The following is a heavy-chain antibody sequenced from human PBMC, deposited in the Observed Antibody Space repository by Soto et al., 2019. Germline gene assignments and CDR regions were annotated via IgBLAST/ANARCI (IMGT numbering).Heavy chain of an antibody. V-gene: IGHV4-59*12. J-gene: IGHJ6*02. CDR1: GGSISSYY. Sequence: SETLSLTCTVSGGSISSYYWSWIRQPPGKGLEWIGYINYSGSTNYNPSLKSRVTISVDTSKNQFSLKLSSVTAADPAVFYCARGNGNYYYYGLPVWGLGTPVTAS. CDR2: INYSGST. D-gene: IGHD2-8*01. CDR3: ARGNGNYYYYGLPV.